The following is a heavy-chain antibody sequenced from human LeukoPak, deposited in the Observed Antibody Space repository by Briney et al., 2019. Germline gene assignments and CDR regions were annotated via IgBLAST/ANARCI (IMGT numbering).Heavy chain of an antibody. CDR3: ARQGIAMTGGGEGFDP. CDR2: IYYSGST. J-gene: IGHJ5*02. D-gene: IGHD6-19*01. Sequence: SETLSLTCTVSSGSISSTSYYWAWIRQPPGKGLEWIGSIYYSGSTYYNTSLQSRVAISVDTSRKQFSLKLTSVTAADTAVYYCARQGIAMTGGGEGFDPWGQGSLVTVSS. CDR1: SGSISSTSYY. V-gene: IGHV4-39*01.